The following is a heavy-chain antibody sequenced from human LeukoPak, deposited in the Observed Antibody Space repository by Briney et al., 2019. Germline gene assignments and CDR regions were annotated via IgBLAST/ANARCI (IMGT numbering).Heavy chain of an antibody. J-gene: IGHJ6*03. D-gene: IGHD5-18*01. CDR1: RFTFSRYG. V-gene: IGHV3-30*03. CDR3: TRDGDTGMVGGYYYYMDV. Sequence: GGSLRLSCTASRFTFSRYGMHWVRQAPGKGLEWVAVISYDGTNKYYSDSVKGRFTISRDNSKNTLYLQMNSVRAEDTAVYYCTRDGDTGMVGGYYYYMDVWGKGTTVTVSS. CDR2: ISYDGTNK.